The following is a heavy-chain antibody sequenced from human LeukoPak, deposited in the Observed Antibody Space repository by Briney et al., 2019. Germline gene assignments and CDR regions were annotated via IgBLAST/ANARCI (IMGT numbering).Heavy chain of an antibody. CDR1: GFTFSSYG. CDR3: ARLSGYYYYYGMDV. Sequence: GRSLRLSCAASGFTFSSYGMHWVRQAPGKGLEWVAVISYDGSNKYYADSVKGRFTISRDNAKNTLYLQMNSLRAGDTAVYYCARLSGYYYYYGMDVWGKGTTVTVSS. D-gene: IGHD5-12*01. J-gene: IGHJ6*04. CDR2: ISYDGSNK. V-gene: IGHV3-30*03.